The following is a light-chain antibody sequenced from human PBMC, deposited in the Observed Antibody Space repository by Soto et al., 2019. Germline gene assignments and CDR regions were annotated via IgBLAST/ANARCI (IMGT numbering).Light chain of an antibody. CDR1: SSNIGRNY. CDR2: SNT. CDR3: AAWDDSLSGWL. Sequence: QSVLTQPPSASGTPGQRVTISCSGSSSNIGRNYVFWYQQLPGTAPKLLIYSNTQRPSGVPDRYSGSTSGTSASLAISGLRSGDEADYYCAAWDDSLSGWLFGGGTQLTVL. J-gene: IGLJ3*02. V-gene: IGLV1-47*02.